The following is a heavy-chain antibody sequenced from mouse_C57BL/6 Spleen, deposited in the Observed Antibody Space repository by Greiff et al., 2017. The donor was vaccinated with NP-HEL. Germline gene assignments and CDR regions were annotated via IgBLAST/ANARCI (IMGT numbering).Heavy chain of an antibody. J-gene: IGHJ4*01. D-gene: IGHD2-3*01. CDR2: IDPSDSET. V-gene: IGHV1-52*01. CDR1: GYTFTSYW. CDR3: ARRGIYDGYYDGVYAMDY. Sequence: QVQLQQPGAELVRPGSSVKLSCKASGYTFTSYWMHWVKQRPIQGLEWIGNIDPSDSETHYNQKFKDKATLTVDKSSSTAYMQLSSLTSEDSAVYYCARRGIYDGYYDGVYAMDYWGQGTSVTVSS.